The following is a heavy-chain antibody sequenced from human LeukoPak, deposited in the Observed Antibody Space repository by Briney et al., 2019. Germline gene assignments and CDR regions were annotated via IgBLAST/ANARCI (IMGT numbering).Heavy chain of an antibody. CDR2: INSDGSWT. Sequence: GSLRLSCAASGNYWMHWVRQVPGKGLVWVSHINSDGSWTSYADSVKGRFTISKDNAKNTVYLQMNNLRTEDTAVYYCVSFYETNWGRGTLVTVSS. D-gene: IGHD2-2*01. CDR1: GNYW. V-gene: IGHV3-74*01. CDR3: VSFYETN. J-gene: IGHJ4*02.